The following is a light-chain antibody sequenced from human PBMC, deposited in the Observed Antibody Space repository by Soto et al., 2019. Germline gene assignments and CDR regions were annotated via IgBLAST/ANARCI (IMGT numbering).Light chain of an antibody. V-gene: IGKV1-5*03. CDR2: KTS. CDR3: QYYDNYSWT. CDR1: QSIGVW. Sequence: DIQLTQSPSTLSASVGDRVTITCRASQSIGVWLTWYQQKPGKAPNFLIYKTSTLENGVPSRFSGSGPGTEFTLTFNSLQPDNFATYHCQYYDNYSWTFGQRTQVEMK. J-gene: IGKJ1*01.